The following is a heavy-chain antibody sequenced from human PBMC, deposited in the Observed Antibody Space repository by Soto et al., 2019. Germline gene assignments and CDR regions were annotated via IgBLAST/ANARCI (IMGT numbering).Heavy chain of an antibody. D-gene: IGHD6-13*01. J-gene: IGHJ6*02. CDR2: INPNSGGT. Sequence: ASVKGTCKASGYTFTGYYMHWVRQAPGQGLEWIGWINPNSGGTNYAQKFQGWVTMTRDTSISTAYMELSRLRSDDTAVYYCARGVGSSSWYVSRYYYYGMDVWGQGTTVTVSS. V-gene: IGHV1-2*04. CDR1: GYTFTGYY. CDR3: ARGVGSSSWYVSRYYYYGMDV.